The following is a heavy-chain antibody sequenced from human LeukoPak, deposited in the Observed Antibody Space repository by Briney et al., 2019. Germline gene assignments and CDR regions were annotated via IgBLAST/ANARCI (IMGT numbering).Heavy chain of an antibody. V-gene: IGHV3-30*03. CDR1: GFTFSSYG. J-gene: IGHJ4*02. CDR3: ATLYGGQRADGY. D-gene: IGHD2-15*01. CDR2: ISYDGSNK. Sequence: AGGSLRLSCAASGFTFSSYGMHWVRHAPGKGLEWVAVISYDGSNKYYADSVKGRFTISRDRSKNTLYLQMNSLRSEDSAVYYCATLYGGQRADGYWGQGTLVTVSS.